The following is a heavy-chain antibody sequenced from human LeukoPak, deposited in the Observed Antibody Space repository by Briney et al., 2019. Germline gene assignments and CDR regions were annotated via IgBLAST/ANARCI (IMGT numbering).Heavy chain of an antibody. V-gene: IGHV4-59*12. CDR2: IYYSGST. J-gene: IGHJ4*02. CDR1: GASITSYY. D-gene: IGHD3-10*01. Sequence: SETLSLTCTVSGASITSYYWSWIRQPPGKGLEWLGYIYYSGSTNYNPSLKSRVTISADTSKNQFSLKVRSVTAADTAVYYCARDRVTMVRGVMTYYFDYWGQGTLVTVSS. CDR3: ARDRVTMVRGVMTYYFDY.